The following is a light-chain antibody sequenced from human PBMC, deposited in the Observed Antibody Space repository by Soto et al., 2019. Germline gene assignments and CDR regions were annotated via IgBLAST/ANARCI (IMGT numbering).Light chain of an antibody. J-gene: IGKJ1*01. V-gene: IGKV3-15*01. CDR1: QSVSSN. CDR3: QQYDNWPPGK. Sequence: EIVMTQSPATLSVSPGERATLSCRASQSVSSNLAWYQQKPGQAPRLLIYGASTRATGIPARFSGSGSGTELTLTISSLQSEDFAVYYCQQYDNWPPGKFGQGTKV. CDR2: GAS.